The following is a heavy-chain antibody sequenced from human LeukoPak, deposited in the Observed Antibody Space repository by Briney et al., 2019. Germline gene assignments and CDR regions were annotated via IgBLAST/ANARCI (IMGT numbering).Heavy chain of an antibody. CDR2: ISSGGDII. Sequence: GGSLRLSCVASGFTFTDHYMSWVRQAPGKGLEWVSYISSGGDIIYYADSVKGRFTISRDNVKNSLFLQMNSLRAEDTAVYYRTREDYYYASGRWAQGTLVTVSS. V-gene: IGHV3-11*04. CDR3: TREDYYYASGR. J-gene: IGHJ4*02. D-gene: IGHD3-10*01. CDR1: GFTFTDHY.